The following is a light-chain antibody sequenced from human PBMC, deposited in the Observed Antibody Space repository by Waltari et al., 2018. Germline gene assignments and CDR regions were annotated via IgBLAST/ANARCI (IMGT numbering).Light chain of an antibody. V-gene: IGKV1-12*01. Sequence: DIQMTQSPSSLSASVGDTVTITCRASQSISSWLDWYQQKPGKAPKLLIYKASSLQSGVPSSFSGSGSGTDFTLTISSLQPEDFATYYCLQYSSSPYSFGQGTKVEIK. J-gene: IGKJ2*03. CDR3: LQYSSSPYS. CDR1: QSISSW. CDR2: KAS.